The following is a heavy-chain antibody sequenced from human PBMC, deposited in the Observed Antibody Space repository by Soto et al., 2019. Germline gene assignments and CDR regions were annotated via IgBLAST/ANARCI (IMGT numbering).Heavy chain of an antibody. D-gene: IGHD3-10*01. CDR3: AKDWIYGSGSYLDAHSSYYGMDV. CDR2: ISGSGGST. V-gene: IGHV3-23*01. CDR1: GFTFSSYA. J-gene: IGHJ6*02. Sequence: GGSLRLSCAASGFTFSSYAMSWVRQAPGKGLEWVSAISGSGGSTYYADSVKGRFTISRDNSKNTLYLQMNSLRAEDTAVYYCAKDWIYGSGSYLDAHSSYYGMDVWGQGTTVTVSS.